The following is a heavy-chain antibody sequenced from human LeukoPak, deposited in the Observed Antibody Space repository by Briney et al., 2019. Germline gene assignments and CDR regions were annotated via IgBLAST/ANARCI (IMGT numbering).Heavy chain of an antibody. J-gene: IGHJ4*02. CDR1: GYTFTGYY. CDR2: INPNSGGT. Sequence: ASVKVSCKASGYTFTGYYIHWVRQAPGQGLEWMAWINPNSGGTNYAQKFQGRVTMTMDTSISTAYMELSRLRSDDTAVYYCARGVSGDYSVIGYWGQGTLVTVSS. CDR3: ARGVSGDYSVIGY. V-gene: IGHV1-2*02. D-gene: IGHD4-17*01.